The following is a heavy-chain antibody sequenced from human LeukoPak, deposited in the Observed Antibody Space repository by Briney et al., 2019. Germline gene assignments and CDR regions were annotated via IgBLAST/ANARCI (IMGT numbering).Heavy chain of an antibody. J-gene: IGHJ6*02. CDR2: IYTSGST. V-gene: IGHV4-4*07. CDR3: ARDRHYYGSGSPFMDV. CDR1: GGSISNYY. D-gene: IGHD3-10*01. Sequence: TSETLSLTCTVSGGSISNYYWSWIRQPAGKGLEWIGRIYTSGSTNYNPSLKSRVTMSVDTSKNQFSLKLSSVTAADTAVYYCARDRHYYGSGSPFMDVWGQGTTVTVSS.